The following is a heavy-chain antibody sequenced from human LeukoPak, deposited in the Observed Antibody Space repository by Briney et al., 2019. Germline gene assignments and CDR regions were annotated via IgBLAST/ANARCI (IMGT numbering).Heavy chain of an antibody. V-gene: IGHV4-61*01. Sequence: SETLSLTCSVSGGSISSSRYYWSWIRQPPGKGLEWIGYIYFSGSTNYNPTLKSQVTISVDTSKNQFSLKLSSVTAADTAVYYCARDSWGSGYKNYFDSWGQGTLVIVSS. CDR2: IYFSGST. J-gene: IGHJ4*02. D-gene: IGHD3-9*01. CDR3: ARDSWGSGYKNYFDS. CDR1: GGSISSSRYY.